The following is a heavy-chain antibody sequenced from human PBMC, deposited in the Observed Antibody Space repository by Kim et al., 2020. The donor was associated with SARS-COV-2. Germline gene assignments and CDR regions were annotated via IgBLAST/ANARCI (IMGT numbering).Heavy chain of an antibody. Sequence: SETLSLICTVSGGSFSSYRWSWIRQSAGKGLEWIGRIHASVSTNYNPSLKSRLTMSVDASQHQMSLKLSSVTAADTAMYYCARQVAGTYRRFDYWGQGILVTVSS. CDR2: IHASVST. CDR1: GGSFSSYR. V-gene: IGHV4-4*07. D-gene: IGHD6-19*01. CDR3: ARQVAGTYRRFDY. J-gene: IGHJ4*02.